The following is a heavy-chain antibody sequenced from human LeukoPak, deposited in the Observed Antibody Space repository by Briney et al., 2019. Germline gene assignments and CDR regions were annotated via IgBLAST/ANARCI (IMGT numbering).Heavy chain of an antibody. J-gene: IGHJ4*02. D-gene: IGHD3-16*02. CDR3: ARADYVWGSYRTRYYFDY. Sequence: SETLSLTCAVYGGSFSGYYWSWIRQPPGKGLEWNGEINHSGSTNYNPSLKSRVTISVDTSKNQFSLKLSSVTAADTAVYYCARADYVWGSYRTRYYFDYWGQGTLVTVSS. V-gene: IGHV4-34*01. CDR2: INHSGST. CDR1: GGSFSGYY.